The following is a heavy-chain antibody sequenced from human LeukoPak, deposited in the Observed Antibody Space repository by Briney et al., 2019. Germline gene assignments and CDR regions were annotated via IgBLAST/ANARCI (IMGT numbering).Heavy chain of an antibody. CDR3: ARHGGSLDYFDS. CDR1: TGSISTYY. Sequence: SETLSLTCSASTGSISTYYWRWIRQSPGKGLEWMGYIYHGGTTSYNPSLKKRGTISVDSTKNQFFLRLTSLTAADTALYYCARHGGSLDYFDSWGPGSLVIVSS. D-gene: IGHD2-15*01. CDR2: IYHGGTT. J-gene: IGHJ4*02. V-gene: IGHV4-59*08.